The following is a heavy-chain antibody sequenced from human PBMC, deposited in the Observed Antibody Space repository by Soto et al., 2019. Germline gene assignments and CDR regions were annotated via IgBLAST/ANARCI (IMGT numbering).Heavy chain of an antibody. J-gene: IGHJ4*02. V-gene: IGHV3-15*01. CDR2: IKSKTDGGTT. CDR3: TTASYSGYDLDY. CDR1: GFTFSNAW. Sequence: GGSLRLSCAASGFTFSNAWMSWVRQAPGKGLEWVGRIKSKTDGGTTDYAAPVKGRFTISRDDSKNTLYLQMNSLKTEDTAVYYCTTASYSGYDLDYWGQGTLVTVSS. D-gene: IGHD5-12*01.